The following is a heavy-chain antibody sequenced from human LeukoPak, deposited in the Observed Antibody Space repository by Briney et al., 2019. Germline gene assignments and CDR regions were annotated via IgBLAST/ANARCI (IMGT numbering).Heavy chain of an antibody. CDR1: GGTFSSYT. CDR3: AGEDSMVRGVISFGGYNWFDP. V-gene: IGHV1-69*04. J-gene: IGHJ5*02. Sequence: ASVKVSCKASGGTFSSYTISWVRQAPGQELEWMGRIIPILSIANFAQKFQGRVTITADKSTSTAYMELSSLRSEDTAVYYCAGEDSMVRGVISFGGYNWFDPWGQGTLVTVSS. D-gene: IGHD3-10*01. CDR2: IIPILSIA.